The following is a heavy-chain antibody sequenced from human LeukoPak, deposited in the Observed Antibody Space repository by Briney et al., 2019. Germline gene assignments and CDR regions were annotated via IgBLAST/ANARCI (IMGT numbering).Heavy chain of an antibody. CDR3: ARDLTSGWYGFDY. CDR1: GFTFSFYA. J-gene: IGHJ4*02. CDR2: ISGSVSST. D-gene: IGHD6-19*01. V-gene: IGHV3-23*01. Sequence: GGSLSLSCAASGFTFSFYAMSWVRQAPGKGLEWVSVISGSVSSTNYADSVKGRFTISRDNSKNTLYLQMNSLRAEDTAVYYCARDLTSGWYGFDYWGQGTLVTVSS.